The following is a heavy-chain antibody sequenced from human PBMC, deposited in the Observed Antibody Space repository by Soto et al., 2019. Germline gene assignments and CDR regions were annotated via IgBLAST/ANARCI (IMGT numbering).Heavy chain of an antibody. CDR3: ARESDTAMVWLAYYYYGMDV. Sequence: PGGSLRLSCAASGFTFSSYGMHWVRQAPGKGLEWVAVIWYDGSNKYYADSVKGRFTISRDNSKNTLYLQMNSLRAEDTAVYYCARESDTAMVWLAYYYYGMDVWGQGTTVTVSS. CDR1: GFTFSSYG. J-gene: IGHJ6*02. CDR2: IWYDGSNK. V-gene: IGHV3-33*01. D-gene: IGHD5-18*01.